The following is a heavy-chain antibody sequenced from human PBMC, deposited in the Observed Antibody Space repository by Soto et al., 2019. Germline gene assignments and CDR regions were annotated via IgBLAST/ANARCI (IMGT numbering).Heavy chain of an antibody. V-gene: IGHV3-33*01. CDR2: IWYDGSNK. CDR3: ARDGGRTAGTDY. Sequence: QVQLVESGGGVVQPGRSLRLSCAASGFTFSSYGMHWVRQAPGKGLEWVAVIWYDGSNKYYADSVKGRFTISRDNSKNTLYLQMNSLRAEDTAVYYCARDGGRTAGTDYWGQGTLVTVSS. J-gene: IGHJ4*02. CDR1: GFTFSSYG. D-gene: IGHD6-13*01.